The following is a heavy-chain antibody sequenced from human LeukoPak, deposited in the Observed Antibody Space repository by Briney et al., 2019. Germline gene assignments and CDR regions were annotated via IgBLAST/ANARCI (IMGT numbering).Heavy chain of an antibody. Sequence: GGSLRLSCAASGFTVSSNYMSWVRQAPGKGLEWVSVIYSGGSTYYADSVKGRFTISRDNSKNTLYLQMNSLRAEDTAVYYCAREVAVAGYYYYYMDVWGKGTTVTASS. CDR1: GFTVSSNY. CDR3: AREVAVAGYYYYYMDV. CDR2: IYSGGST. V-gene: IGHV3-66*02. D-gene: IGHD6-19*01. J-gene: IGHJ6*03.